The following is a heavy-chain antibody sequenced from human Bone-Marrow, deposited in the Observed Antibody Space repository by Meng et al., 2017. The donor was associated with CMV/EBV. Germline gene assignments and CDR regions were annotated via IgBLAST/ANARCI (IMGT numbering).Heavy chain of an antibody. CDR2: ISWDGGST. D-gene: IGHD1-26*01. CDR3: AKVGGSWGGEANY. J-gene: IGHJ4*02. CDR1: GFTFSSYS. Sequence: GESLKISCAASGFTFSSYSMNWVRQAPGKGLEWVSLISWDGGSTYYADSVKGRFTISRDNSKNSLYLQMNSLRAEDTALYYCAKVGGSWGGEANYWGQGTLVTVSS. V-gene: IGHV3-43D*03.